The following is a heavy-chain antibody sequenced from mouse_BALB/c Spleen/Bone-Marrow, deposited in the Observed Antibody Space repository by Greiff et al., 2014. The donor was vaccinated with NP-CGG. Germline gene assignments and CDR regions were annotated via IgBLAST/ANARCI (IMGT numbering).Heavy chain of an antibody. CDR2: INPSNGRT. D-gene: IGHD2-1*01. CDR1: GYTFTTYW. CDR3: ARGDGKYAFAY. V-gene: IGHV1S81*02. Sequence: QVQLQQSGAELVKPGASVKLSCEASGYTFTTYWMQWVKQRPGQGLEWIGEINPSNGRTNYNEKFKRKATLTVDKSSSTAYMQLSSLTSEDSAVYYCARGDGKYAFAYWGQGTLVTVSA. J-gene: IGHJ3*01.